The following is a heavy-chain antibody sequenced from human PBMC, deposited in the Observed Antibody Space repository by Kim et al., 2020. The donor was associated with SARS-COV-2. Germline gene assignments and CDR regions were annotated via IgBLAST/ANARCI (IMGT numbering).Heavy chain of an antibody. Sequence: VQKFQGRVTMTRDTSTTTLYMGLSSLRSEDTAVYYCAREWSSNWDYGMDVWGQGTTVTVSS. J-gene: IGHJ6*02. V-gene: IGHV1-46*01. D-gene: IGHD6-13*01. CDR3: AREWSSNWDYGMDV.